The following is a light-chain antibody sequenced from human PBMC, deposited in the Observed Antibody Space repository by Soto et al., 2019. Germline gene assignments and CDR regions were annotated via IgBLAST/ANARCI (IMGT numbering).Light chain of an antibody. Sequence: QSALTQPASVSGSPGQSITISCTGSSSDVGSYNIVSWYQHHPGRAPKLIIYEGSKRPSGVSNRFSGSKSGNTASLTISGLQAEDEADYYCCSYAGDSTFVFGGGTKVTVL. CDR3: CSYAGDSTFV. J-gene: IGLJ3*02. V-gene: IGLV2-23*03. CDR2: EGS. CDR1: SSDVGSYNI.